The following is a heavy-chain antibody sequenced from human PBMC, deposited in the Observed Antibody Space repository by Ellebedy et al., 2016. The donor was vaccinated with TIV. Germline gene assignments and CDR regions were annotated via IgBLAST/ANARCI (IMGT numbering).Heavy chain of an antibody. CDR2: ISAYNGNT. V-gene: IGHV1-18*01. Sequence: AASVKVSCKASGYTFTSYGISWVRQAPGQGLEWMGWISAYNGNTNYAQKLQGRVTMTTDTSTSTAYMELRSLRSDDTAVYYCARSYYYDSSGYYPTAEYFQHWGQGTLVTVSS. CDR1: GYTFTSYG. J-gene: IGHJ1*01. CDR3: ARSYYYDSSGYYPTAEYFQH. D-gene: IGHD3-22*01.